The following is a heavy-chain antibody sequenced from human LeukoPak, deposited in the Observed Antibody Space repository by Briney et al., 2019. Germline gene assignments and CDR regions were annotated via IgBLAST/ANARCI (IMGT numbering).Heavy chain of an antibody. D-gene: IGHD2-2*02. V-gene: IGHV3-23*01. CDR3: AKEMGRLGYCSSTSCYTGVYYYYYMDV. J-gene: IGHJ6*03. CDR1: GFTFSSYA. CDR2: ISGSGGST. Sequence: GGSLRLSCAASGFTFSSYAMSWVRQAPGKGLEWVSAISGSGGSTYYADSVKGRFTISRDNSKNTLYLQMNSLRAEDTAVYYCAKEMGRLGYCSSTSCYTGVYYYYYMDVWGKGTTVTVSS.